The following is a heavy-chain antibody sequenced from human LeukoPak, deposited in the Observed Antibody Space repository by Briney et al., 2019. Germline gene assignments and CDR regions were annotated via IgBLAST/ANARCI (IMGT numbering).Heavy chain of an antibody. CDR2: ISYTGST. V-gene: IGHV4-61*01. CDR1: GGSVGSGSYY. CDR3: ASLYCSRTSCYFLDP. Sequence: SETLSLTCTVSGGSVGSGSYYWSWIRQPPGKGLEWIGYISYTGSTNYNPSLKSRVTISVDTSKNQFSLKLSSVTAADTAVYYCASLYCSRTSCYFLDPWGQGTLVTVSS. J-gene: IGHJ5*02. D-gene: IGHD2-2*01.